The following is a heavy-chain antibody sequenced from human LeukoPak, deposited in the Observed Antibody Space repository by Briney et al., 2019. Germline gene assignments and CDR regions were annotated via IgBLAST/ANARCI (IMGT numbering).Heavy chain of an antibody. CDR3: ARDRPPWRGSGSRDAFDI. J-gene: IGHJ3*02. CDR2: IYTSGST. CDR1: VGSISSYY. D-gene: IGHD3-10*01. Sequence: PSETLSLTCTVSVGSISSYYWTWIRQPAGKGLEWIGRIYTSGSTNYNPSLKSRVTMSVDTSKNQFSLKLRSGTAADTAVYYCARDRPPWRGSGSRDAFDIWGQGTMVAVSS. V-gene: IGHV4-4*07.